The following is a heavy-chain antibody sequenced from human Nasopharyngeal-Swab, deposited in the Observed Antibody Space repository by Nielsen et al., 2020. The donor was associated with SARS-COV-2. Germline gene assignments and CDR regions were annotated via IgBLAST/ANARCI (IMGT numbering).Heavy chain of an antibody. V-gene: IGHV1-18*01. CDR1: GYTFTSYG. J-gene: IGHJ4*02. CDR2: ISAYNGNT. CDR3: ARDPSRWLQWLPDY. D-gene: IGHD5-24*01. Sequence: ASVNVSCKASGYTFTSYGIRWVRQAPGQGLEWMGWISAYNGNTNYAQKLQGRVTMTTDTSTSTAYMELRSLRSDDTAVYYCARDPSRWLQWLPDYWGQGTLVTVSS.